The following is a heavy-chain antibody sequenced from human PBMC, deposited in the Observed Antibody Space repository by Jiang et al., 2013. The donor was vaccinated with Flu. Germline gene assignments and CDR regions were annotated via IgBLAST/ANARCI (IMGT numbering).Heavy chain of an antibody. CDR3: ARRRYSSGWYLDY. J-gene: IGHJ4*02. Sequence: QLVESGAEVKKPGESLKISCKGSGYSFTTFWIGWVRQMPGKGLEWMGIIYPGDSDTRYSPSFQGPVTISVDNSISTAYLQWSSLTASDTAMYYCARRRYSSGWYLDYWGQGTLVTVSS. V-gene: IGHV5-51*01. D-gene: IGHD6-19*01. CDR2: IYPGDSDT. CDR1: GYSFTTFW.